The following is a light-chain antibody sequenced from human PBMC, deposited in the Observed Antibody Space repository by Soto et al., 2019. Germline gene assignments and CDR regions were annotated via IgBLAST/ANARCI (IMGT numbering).Light chain of an antibody. CDR3: QQRSNWRFT. Sequence: EIVLTQSPATLSLSPGERATLSCRASQSVSSYLAWYQQKPGQAPRLLIYDASSRATGIPARFSGSGSGTDFTLTISSLEPEDFAVYYCQQRSNWRFTFGPGNKVDIK. J-gene: IGKJ3*01. V-gene: IGKV3-11*01. CDR2: DAS. CDR1: QSVSSY.